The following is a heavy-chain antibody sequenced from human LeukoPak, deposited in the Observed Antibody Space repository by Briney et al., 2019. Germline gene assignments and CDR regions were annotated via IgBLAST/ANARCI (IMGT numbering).Heavy chain of an antibody. J-gene: IGHJ4*02. CDR2: ISAYNGNT. CDR1: GYTFTSYG. Sequence: GASVKVSCKASGYTFTSYGISWVRQAPGQGLEWMGWISAYNGNTNYAQKLQGRVTMTTDTSTSTAYMELRSLRSDDTAVYYCARVGRIYFDWLLPFDYWGQGTLVTVSS. D-gene: IGHD3-9*01. CDR3: ARVGRIYFDWLLPFDY. V-gene: IGHV1-18*01.